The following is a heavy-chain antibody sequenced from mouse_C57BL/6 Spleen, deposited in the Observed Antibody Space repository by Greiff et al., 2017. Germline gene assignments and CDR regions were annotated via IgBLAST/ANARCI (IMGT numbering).Heavy chain of an antibody. CDR3: ATGELGRYYAMDY. CDR1: GFTFSDYG. Sequence: DVMLVESGGGLVKPGGSLKLSCAASGFTFSDYGMHWVRQAPEKGLEWVAYISSGSSTIYYADTVKGRFTISRDNAKNTLFLQMTSLRSEDTDMYYCATGELGRYYAMDYWGQGTSVTVSS. D-gene: IGHD4-1*01. J-gene: IGHJ4*01. V-gene: IGHV5-17*01. CDR2: ISSGSSTI.